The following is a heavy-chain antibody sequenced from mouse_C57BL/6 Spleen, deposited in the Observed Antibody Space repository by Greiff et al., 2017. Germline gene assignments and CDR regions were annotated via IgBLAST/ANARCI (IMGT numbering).Heavy chain of an antibody. J-gene: IGHJ4*01. CDR1: GFTFSDYG. CDR2: ISSGSSTI. Sequence: EVQLVESGGGLVKPGGSLKLSCAASGFTFSDYGMHWVRQAPEKGLEWVAYISSGSSTIYYADTVKGRFTISRDNAKNTLFLQMTNLRSTDTAMYYCARQYYGSSYYAMDYWGQGTSVTVSS. CDR3: ARQYYGSSYYAMDY. D-gene: IGHD1-1*01. V-gene: IGHV5-17*01.